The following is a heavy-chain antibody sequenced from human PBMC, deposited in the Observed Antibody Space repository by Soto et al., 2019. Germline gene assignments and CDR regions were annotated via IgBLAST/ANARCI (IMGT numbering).Heavy chain of an antibody. D-gene: IGHD1-1*01. Sequence: ASVKVSCKASGYKFTTYFIHWVRQAPGQGLEWRGWINPNSGGTNYAQKFQGWVTMTTDASISTAYMELSRLRSEDTAVYYCVRGGILEASRPYYYYGMEVWGQGTPVTVSS. J-gene: IGHJ6*02. CDR1: GYKFTTYF. CDR2: INPNSGGT. CDR3: VRGGILEASRPYYYYGMEV. V-gene: IGHV1-2*04.